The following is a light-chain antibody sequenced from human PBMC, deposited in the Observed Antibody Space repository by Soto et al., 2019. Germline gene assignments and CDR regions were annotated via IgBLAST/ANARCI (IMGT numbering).Light chain of an antibody. Sequence: QSALTQPPSASGSPGQSVTISCTGTSSDVGGYKYVSWYQQHPGKAPKLMIFEVNKRPSGVPDRFSGSKSGNTAYLTVFWLQAEDEADYYCSSYAGINNLGVFGPGTTVTVL. CDR2: EVN. J-gene: IGLJ1*01. V-gene: IGLV2-8*01. CDR1: SSDVGGYKY. CDR3: SSYAGINNLGV.